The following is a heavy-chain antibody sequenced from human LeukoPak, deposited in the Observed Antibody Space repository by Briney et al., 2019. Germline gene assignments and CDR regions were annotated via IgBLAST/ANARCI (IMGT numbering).Heavy chain of an antibody. CDR1: GFTFSSYA. CDR3: AREELSLSRQDAFDI. V-gene: IGHV3-30-3*01. Sequence: GGSLRLSCAASGFTFSSYAMHWVRQAPGKGLEWVAVISYDGSNKYYADSVKGRFTISRDNSKNTLYLQMNSLRAEDTAVYYCAREELSLSRQDAFDIWGQGTMVTVSS. D-gene: IGHD3-16*02. J-gene: IGHJ3*02. CDR2: ISYDGSNK.